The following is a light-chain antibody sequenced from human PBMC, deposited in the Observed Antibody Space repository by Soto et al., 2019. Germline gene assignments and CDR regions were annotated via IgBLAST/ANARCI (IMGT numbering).Light chain of an antibody. J-gene: IGKJ4*01. CDR1: QSVSSD. V-gene: IGKV3-15*01. CDR2: GAS. CDR3: QPYNKCALVI. Sequence: EIVMTQSPATLSVSPGERVTLSCRASQSVSSDLAWYQQKPGQAPRLLIYGASTRATGIPARFSGSGSGTEFTLTISSLQSEDFAVYYCQPYNKCALVIFGGGTDVDI.